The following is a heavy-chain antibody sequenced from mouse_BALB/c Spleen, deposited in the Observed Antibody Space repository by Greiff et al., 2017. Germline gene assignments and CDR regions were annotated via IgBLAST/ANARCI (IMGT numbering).Heavy chain of an antibody. CDR1: GFTFSSYG. J-gene: IGHJ4*01. CDR3: ARGPYYYEAMDY. D-gene: IGHD1-1*01. CDR2: INSNGGSS. Sequence: EVQRVESGGGLVQPGGSLKLSCAASGFTFSSYGMSWVRQTPDKRLELVATINSNGGSSYYPDSVKGRFTISRDNAKNTLYLQMSSLKSEDTAMYYCARGPYYYEAMDYWGQGTSVTVSS. V-gene: IGHV5-6-3*01.